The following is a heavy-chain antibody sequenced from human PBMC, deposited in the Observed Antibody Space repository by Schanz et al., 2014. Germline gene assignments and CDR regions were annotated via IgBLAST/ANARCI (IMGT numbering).Heavy chain of an antibody. Sequence: QLVESGGGLVQPGGSLRLSCAASGFTFSSYAMSWVRQAPGKGLEWVSHIVGSGGSTDYADSVKGRFTISRDNSENTVFLQMNSLRAEDTAVYYCARGDISLSYWYFDLWGRGTLVTVSS. V-gene: IGHV3-23*04. CDR1: GFTFSSYA. D-gene: IGHD3-16*01. CDR2: IVGSGGST. CDR3: ARGDISLSYWYFDL. J-gene: IGHJ2*01.